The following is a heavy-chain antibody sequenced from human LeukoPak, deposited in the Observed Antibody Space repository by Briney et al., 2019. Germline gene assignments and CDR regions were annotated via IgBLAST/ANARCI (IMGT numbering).Heavy chain of an antibody. Sequence: SETLSLTCTVSGGSISSYYWSWIRQPAGKGLEWIGRIYTSGSTNYNPSLKSRVTMSVDTSKNQFSPKLSSVTAADTAVYYCARSPLYGGNSGTFDYWGQGTLVTVSS. D-gene: IGHD4-23*01. CDR1: GGSISSYY. CDR3: ARSPLYGGNSGTFDY. J-gene: IGHJ4*02. CDR2: IYTSGST. V-gene: IGHV4-4*07.